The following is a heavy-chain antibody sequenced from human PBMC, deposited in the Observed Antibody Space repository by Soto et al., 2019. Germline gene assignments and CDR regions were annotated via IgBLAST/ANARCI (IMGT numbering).Heavy chain of an antibody. Sequence: SETLSLTCTVSGGSISSYYWSWIRQPPGKGLEWIGYIYYSGSTNYNPSLKSRVTISVDTSKNQFSLKLSSVTAADTAVYYCAREGDYDSSGYYGYWGQGTLVTVS. CDR2: IYYSGST. V-gene: IGHV4-59*01. J-gene: IGHJ4*02. D-gene: IGHD3-22*01. CDR1: GGSISSYY. CDR3: AREGDYDSSGYYGY.